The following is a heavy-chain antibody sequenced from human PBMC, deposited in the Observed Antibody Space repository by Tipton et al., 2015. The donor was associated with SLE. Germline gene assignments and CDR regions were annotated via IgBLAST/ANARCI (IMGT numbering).Heavy chain of an antibody. CDR2: ISRNSGSI. J-gene: IGHJ4*02. Sequence: SLRLSCAASGFTFDDYAMHWVRQAPGKGLEWVSGISRNSGSIGYADSVKGRFTISRDNAKNSLYLQMDNLRPEDTAVHYCATRQGSGWYQSFDYWGQGSLVTVSS. V-gene: IGHV3-9*01. CDR1: GFTFDDYA. D-gene: IGHD6-19*01. CDR3: ATRQGSGWYQSFDY.